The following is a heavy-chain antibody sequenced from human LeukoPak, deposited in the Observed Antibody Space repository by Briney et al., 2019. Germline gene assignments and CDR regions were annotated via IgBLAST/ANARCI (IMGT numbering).Heavy chain of an antibody. CDR2: ISGSGGST. Sequence: GGSLRLSCAASGFTFSSYAMSWVRQAPGKGLEWVSAISGSGGSTYYADSVKGRFTISRDNSKNTLYLQMNSLRAEDTAVYYCAKRSGLSSSWYTNYYYMDVWGKGTTVTVSS. V-gene: IGHV3-23*01. CDR3: AKRSGLSSSWYTNYYYMDV. CDR1: GFTFSSYA. D-gene: IGHD6-13*01. J-gene: IGHJ6*03.